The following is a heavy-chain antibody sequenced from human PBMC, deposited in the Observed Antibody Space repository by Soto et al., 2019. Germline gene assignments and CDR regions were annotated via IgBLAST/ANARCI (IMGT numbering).Heavy chain of an antibody. D-gene: IGHD5-18*01. V-gene: IGHV1-69*01. CDR1: GGIFSSNA. CDR2: IIPIFGSV. Sequence: QVQLVQSGAEVKKPGSSVKVSCMASGGIFSSNALSWVRQAPGQGLEWMGGIIPIFGSVNYAQKFQGRVTITGDESTSPAYMELSSLRSEDTAVYFCARGVRGYRYGRGAPWYYFDYWGQGTLVTVSS. J-gene: IGHJ4*02. CDR3: ARGVRGYRYGRGAPWYYFDY.